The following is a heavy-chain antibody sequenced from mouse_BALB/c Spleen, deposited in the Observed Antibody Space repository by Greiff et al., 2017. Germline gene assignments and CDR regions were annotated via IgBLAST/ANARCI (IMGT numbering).Heavy chain of an antibody. J-gene: IGHJ4*01. V-gene: IGHV5-17*02. CDR1: GFTFSSFG. CDR2: ISSGSSTI. Sequence: EVQLVESGGGLVQPGGSRKLSCAASGFTFSSFGMHWVRQAPEKGLEWVAYISSGSSTIYYADTVKGRFTISRDNPKNTLFLQMTSLRSEETAMYYCARVSPTYAMDYWGQGTSVTVSS. CDR3: ARVSPTYAMDY.